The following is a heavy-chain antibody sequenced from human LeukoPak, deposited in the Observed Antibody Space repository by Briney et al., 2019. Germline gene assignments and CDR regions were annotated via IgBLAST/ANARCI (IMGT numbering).Heavy chain of an antibody. V-gene: IGHV3-23*01. Sequence: GGSLRLSCAASGFTFRRYGMNWVRQAPGKGLEWVSAISGRGENTYYADSVKGRFTISRDNSKNTLYLQMNSLRAEDTAVYYCAKANSITIFGVISPVDYWGQGTLVTVSS. J-gene: IGHJ4*02. CDR1: GFTFRRYG. CDR3: AKANSITIFGVISPVDY. D-gene: IGHD3-3*01. CDR2: ISGRGENT.